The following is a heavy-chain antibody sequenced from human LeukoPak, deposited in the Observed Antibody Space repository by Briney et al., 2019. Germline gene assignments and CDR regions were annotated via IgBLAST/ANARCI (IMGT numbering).Heavy chain of an antibody. D-gene: IGHD3-10*01. CDR2: ISGSGGST. CDR1: GFTFSSYA. J-gene: IGHJ4*02. Sequence: GGSLRLSCAASGFTFSSYAMSWVRQAPGKGLEWVSAISGSGGSTYYADSVKGRFTISRDNSKNTLYLQMNSLRAEDTAVYYCARDLLPHYYGSGSYGYWGQGTLVTVSS. CDR3: ARDLLPHYYGSGSYGY. V-gene: IGHV3-23*01.